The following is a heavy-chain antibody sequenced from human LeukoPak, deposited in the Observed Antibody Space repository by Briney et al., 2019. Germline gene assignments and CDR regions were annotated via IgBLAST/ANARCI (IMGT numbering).Heavy chain of an antibody. CDR2: INHSGST. CDR3: ARVTYNWFDP. Sequence: PSETLSLTRAVYGGSFSGYYWSWIRQPPGKGLEWIGEINHSGSTNYNPSLKSRVTISVDTSKNQFSLKLSSVTAADTAVYYCARVTYNWFDPWGQGTLVTVSS. J-gene: IGHJ5*02. V-gene: IGHV4-34*01. D-gene: IGHD2-21*02. CDR1: GGSFSGYY.